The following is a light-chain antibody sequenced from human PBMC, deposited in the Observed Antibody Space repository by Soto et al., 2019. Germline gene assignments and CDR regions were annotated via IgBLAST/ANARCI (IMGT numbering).Light chain of an antibody. Sequence: QSALTQPASVSGSAGQSITISCTGTSSDVGGYEYVSWYQQHPGRAPKLMIYEVSNRPSGVSNRFSGSKSGNTASLTISGLQAVDEADYYCSSYAGSSTLYVFGTGTKVTVL. CDR1: SSDVGGYEY. J-gene: IGLJ1*01. V-gene: IGLV2-14*01. CDR2: EVS. CDR3: SSYAGSSTLYV.